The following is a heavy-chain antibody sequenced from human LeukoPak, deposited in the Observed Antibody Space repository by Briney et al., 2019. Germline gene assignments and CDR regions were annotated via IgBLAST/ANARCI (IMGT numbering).Heavy chain of an antibody. J-gene: IGHJ4*02. D-gene: IGHD1-26*01. CDR1: GFTFSTYS. Sequence: PGGSLRLSCAASGFTFSTYSMNWVRQAPGKGLEWVAVISYDGSNKYYADSVKGRFTISRDNSKNTLYLQMNSLRAEDTAVYYCARVARVSSTAWRSYSLACYPDYWGQGTLVTVSS. V-gene: IGHV3-30*03. CDR3: ARVARVSSTAWRSYSLACYPDY. CDR2: ISYDGSNK.